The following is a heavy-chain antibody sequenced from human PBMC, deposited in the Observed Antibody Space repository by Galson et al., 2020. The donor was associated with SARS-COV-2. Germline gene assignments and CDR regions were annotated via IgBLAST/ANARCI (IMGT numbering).Heavy chain of an antibody. Sequence: GGSLRLSCADSGFAFSSYAMNWVRQAPGKGLEWVSGVSPSGERTYNADSVKGRFTISRDNSRNTLFLQMNSLRAEDTAIYYCAKSRRFYDVLTGYYRGGNDHAFEIWGQGTMVSVSS. D-gene: IGHD3-9*01. J-gene: IGHJ3*02. CDR2: VSPSGERT. CDR1: GFAFSSYA. CDR3: AKSRRFYDVLTGYYRGGNDHAFEI. V-gene: IGHV3-23*01.